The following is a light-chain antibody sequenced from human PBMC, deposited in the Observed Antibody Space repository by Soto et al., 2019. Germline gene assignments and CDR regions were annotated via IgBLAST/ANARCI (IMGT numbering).Light chain of an antibody. V-gene: IGKV1-39*01. CDR1: QSISRH. Sequence: DIQMTQSPSSLSASVGDRVTVTCQASQSISRHLNWYQQKPGKAPKLLIYAASSLQSGVPSRFSGSGSGTEFTLTISSLQPEDFATYSCQQSSSTPWTFGQGTKVEI. CDR3: QQSSSTPWT. J-gene: IGKJ1*01. CDR2: AAS.